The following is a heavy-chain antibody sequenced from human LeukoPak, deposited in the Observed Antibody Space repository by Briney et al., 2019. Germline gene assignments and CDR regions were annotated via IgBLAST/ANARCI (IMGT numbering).Heavy chain of an antibody. Sequence: ASVKVSCKASGYTFTSYAMHWVRQAPGQRLEWMGWINAGNGNTKYSQEFQGRVTITRDTSATTAYMELSSLRSEDMAVYYCARGIWTSHTVGYYFDHWGQGTLVTVSS. J-gene: IGHJ4*02. CDR2: INAGNGNT. D-gene: IGHD2-8*02. V-gene: IGHV1-3*03. CDR1: GYTFTSYA. CDR3: ARGIWTSHTVGYYFDH.